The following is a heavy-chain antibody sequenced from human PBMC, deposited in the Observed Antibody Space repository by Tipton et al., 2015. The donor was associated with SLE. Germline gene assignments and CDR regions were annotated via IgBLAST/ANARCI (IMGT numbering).Heavy chain of an antibody. CDR2: INHSGIT. D-gene: IGHD4-23*01. V-gene: IGHV4-34*01. CDR3: ARDRGNTVVYY. CDR1: GGSFSAYY. J-gene: IGHJ4*02. Sequence: TLSLTCAVDGGSFSAYYWNWIRQPPGKGLEWIGEINHSGITNYNPSLKSRVTISVDTSRNQVSLKLNSVTAADAAVYYCARDRGNTVVYYWGQGTLVTVSS.